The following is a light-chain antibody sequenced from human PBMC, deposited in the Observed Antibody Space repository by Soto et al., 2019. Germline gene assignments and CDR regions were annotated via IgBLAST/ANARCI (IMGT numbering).Light chain of an antibody. J-gene: IGLJ1*01. CDR1: SGHSSYA. CDR3: QTWGASTYV. CDR2: LNSDGSH. Sequence: QSVLTQSPSASASLGASVKVTCTLSSGHSSYAIAWHQQQPEKGPRYLMKLNSDGSHSKGDGIPDRFSGSSSGAERYLTISNLQSEDEADYYCQTWGASTYVFGTGTKLTVL. V-gene: IGLV4-69*01.